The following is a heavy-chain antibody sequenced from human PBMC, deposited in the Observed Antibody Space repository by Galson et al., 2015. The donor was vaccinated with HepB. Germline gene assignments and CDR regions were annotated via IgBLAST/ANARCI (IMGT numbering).Heavy chain of an antibody. Sequence: SVKVSCKASGYTFTGYYMHWVRQAPGQGLEWMGRINPNSGGTNYAQKFQGRVTMTRDTSISTAYMELSRLRSDDTAVYYCARGVRYSSGWCPYWGQGTLVTVSS. D-gene: IGHD6-19*01. CDR1: GYTFTGYY. J-gene: IGHJ4*02. V-gene: IGHV1-2*06. CDR3: ARGVRYSSGWCPY. CDR2: INPNSGGT.